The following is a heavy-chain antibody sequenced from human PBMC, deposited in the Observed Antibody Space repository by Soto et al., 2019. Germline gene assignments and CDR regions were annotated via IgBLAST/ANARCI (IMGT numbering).Heavy chain of an antibody. CDR2: ISPLFNTS. Sequence: QVHLVQSGAEVKKPGSSVKVSCKASGGTFSSYGISWVRQAPGHGLEWMGGISPLFNTSKYAQKFQGRVTITADESTSTAYMVLSSLTSEDTAFYYCARDRYSDSSGFNFESGYWGQGTLVTVSS. CDR3: ARDRYSDSSGFNFESGY. J-gene: IGHJ4*02. CDR1: GGTFSSYG. V-gene: IGHV1-69*12. D-gene: IGHD3-22*01.